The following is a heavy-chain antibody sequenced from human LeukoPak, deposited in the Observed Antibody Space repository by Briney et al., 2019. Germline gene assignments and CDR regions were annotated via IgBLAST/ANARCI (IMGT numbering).Heavy chain of an antibody. D-gene: IGHD2-15*01. Sequence: GRSLRLSCAASGFTFSSYGMHWVRQAPGKGLEWVAVISYDGSNKYYADSVKGRFTISRDNSKNTLYLQMNSLRAEDTAVYYCAKKYCSGGSCYPGDYWGQGTLVTVSS. V-gene: IGHV3-30*18. CDR1: GFTFSSYG. CDR2: ISYDGSNK. CDR3: AKKYCSGGSCYPGDY. J-gene: IGHJ4*02.